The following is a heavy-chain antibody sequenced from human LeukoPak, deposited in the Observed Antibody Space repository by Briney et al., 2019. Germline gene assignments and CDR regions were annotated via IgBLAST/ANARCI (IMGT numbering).Heavy chain of an antibody. D-gene: IGHD6-19*01. CDR3: ARDTYTSGWYGDY. CDR1: GDTFTGYY. Sequence: ASVKVSCKTSGDTFTGYYMHWVRQGPGQGLEWMGWINPNTGGTYYAQKFQGRVTMTRDTSISTAYMELSRLRSDDTAVYYCARDTYTSGWYGDYWGQGTLVTVSS. V-gene: IGHV1-2*02. J-gene: IGHJ4*02. CDR2: INPNTGGT.